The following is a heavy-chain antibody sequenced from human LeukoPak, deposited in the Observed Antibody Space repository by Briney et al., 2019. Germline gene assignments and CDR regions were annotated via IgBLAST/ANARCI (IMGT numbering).Heavy chain of an antibody. CDR2: IYHSGST. D-gene: IGHD4-23*01. Sequence: SETLSLTCAVSGYSISSGYYWGWIRQPPGKGLEWIGSIYHSGSTYYNPSLKSRVTISVDTSKNQFSLKLSSVTAADTAVYYCARATRDYGGNSGLWGQGTLVTVSS. CDR3: ARATRDYGGNSGL. CDR1: GYSISSGYY. V-gene: IGHV4-38-2*01. J-gene: IGHJ4*02.